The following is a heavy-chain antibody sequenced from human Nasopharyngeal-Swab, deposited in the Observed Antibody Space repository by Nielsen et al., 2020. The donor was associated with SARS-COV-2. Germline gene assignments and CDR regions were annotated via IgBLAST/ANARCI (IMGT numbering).Heavy chain of an antibody. CDR2: IYSGGST. V-gene: IGHV3-53*01. J-gene: IGHJ6*03. CDR1: GVTVSSNY. Sequence: GESVQISCAASGVTVSSNYMSWVRQAPGKGLEWVSAIYSGGSTYYADSVKGRFTISRDNSKNTLYLQMNSLRAEDTAVYYCARDMLLGAGRAYYYYMDVWGKGTTVTVSS. D-gene: IGHD3-10*01. CDR3: ARDMLLGAGRAYYYYMDV.